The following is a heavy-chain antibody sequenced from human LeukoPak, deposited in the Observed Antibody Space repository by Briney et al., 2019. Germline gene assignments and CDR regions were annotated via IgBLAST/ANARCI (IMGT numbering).Heavy chain of an antibody. Sequence: PSQTLSLTCIVSGGSISSGDYYWNWIRQPPGKGLEWIGYIYYSGSTYYNPSLRSRVTISLDTSKNQFSLKLSSVTAADTAVYYCGRGQSIVGATGDYWGQGTLVTVSS. CDR3: GRGQSIVGATGDY. J-gene: IGHJ4*02. D-gene: IGHD1-26*01. CDR2: IYYSGST. V-gene: IGHV4-30-4*01. CDR1: GGSISSGDYY.